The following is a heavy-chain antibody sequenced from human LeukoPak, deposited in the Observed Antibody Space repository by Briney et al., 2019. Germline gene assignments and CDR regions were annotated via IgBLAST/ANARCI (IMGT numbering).Heavy chain of an antibody. J-gene: IGHJ4*02. V-gene: IGHV1-69*13. Sequence: SVKVSCKASGGTFSSYAISWVRQAPGQGLEWMGGIIPIFGTANYAQKFQGRVTITADESTSTAYMELSSLRSEDTAVYYCARGPYYYDSSGYYSIFDYWGQGTLVTVSS. CDR3: ARGPYYYDSSGYYSIFDY. CDR1: GGTFSSYA. CDR2: IIPIFGTA. D-gene: IGHD3-22*01.